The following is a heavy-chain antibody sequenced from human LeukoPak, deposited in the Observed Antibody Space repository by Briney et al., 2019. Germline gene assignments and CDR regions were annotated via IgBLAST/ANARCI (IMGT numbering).Heavy chain of an antibody. J-gene: IGHJ3*02. CDR2: IYYSGST. D-gene: IGHD2-21*02. V-gene: IGHV4-59*01. CDR3: ARTCPEAYCGSDSPPRSAFDI. Sequence: SETLSLTCTVSGGSISSYYWSWIRQPPGKGLEWIGYIYYSGSTNYNPSLKSRVAISVDTSKNQFSLKLTSVTAADTAVYYCARTCPEAYCGSDSPPRSAFDIWGQGTMVTVSS. CDR1: GGSISSYY.